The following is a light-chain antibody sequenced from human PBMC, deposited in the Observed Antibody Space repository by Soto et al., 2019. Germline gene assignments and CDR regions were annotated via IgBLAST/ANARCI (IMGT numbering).Light chain of an antibody. Sequence: EIVMTQSPATLSVSPGERATLSCRASQSVSRNLAWFQQKPGQAPRLLIYGASTRATGIPARFSGSGSGTEFILTISSLQSEDFAVYYCQQYNQWPPWTFGQGPKVEIK. CDR2: GAS. J-gene: IGKJ1*01. V-gene: IGKV3-15*01. CDR3: QQYNQWPPWT. CDR1: QSVSRN.